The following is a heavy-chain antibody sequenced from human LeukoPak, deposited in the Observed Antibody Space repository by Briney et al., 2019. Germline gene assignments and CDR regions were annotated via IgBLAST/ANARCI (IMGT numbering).Heavy chain of an antibody. V-gene: IGHV3-74*01. CDR2: INPDGSTT. D-gene: IGHD5-18*01. Sequence: GGSLRLSCVASGFAFRNYWMYWVRQGPGKGLVWLSRINPDGSTTTYADSVKGRFSISRDNAKNSLYLQMNTLRAEDTAVYYCTRDGDTGMVGGYYYYMDVWGKGTTVTVSS. CDR3: TRDGDTGMVGGYYYYMDV. CDR1: GFAFRNYW. J-gene: IGHJ6*03.